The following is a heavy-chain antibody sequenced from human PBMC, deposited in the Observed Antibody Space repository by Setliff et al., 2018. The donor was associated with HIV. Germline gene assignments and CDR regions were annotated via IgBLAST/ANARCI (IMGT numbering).Heavy chain of an antibody. CDR1: GHTFTNYD. CDR2: MNPNSGVS. D-gene: IGHD3-10*01. CDR3: ARGKGVGGVIITGGLDV. V-gene: IGHV1-8*01. Sequence: ASVKVSCKPSGHTFTNYDIHWMRRATGQGLEWMGWMNPNSGVSGYAMKFHDRVTMTRDTSITTAYMELSSLTSEDTAVYYCARGKGVGGVIITGGLDVWGQGTTVTVSS. J-gene: IGHJ6*02.